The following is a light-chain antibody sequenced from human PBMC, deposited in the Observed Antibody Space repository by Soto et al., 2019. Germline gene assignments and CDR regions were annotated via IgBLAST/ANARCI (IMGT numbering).Light chain of an antibody. V-gene: IGKV1-39*01. CDR1: QTISNY. CDR3: QQSYNALSCT. Sequence: DIQMTQSPSSLSASVGDRVTITCRASQTISNYLNWYQQKSGSAAQLLIYAASKLQSGVPLRFRGSGSGTTYTLTIVSLQPDDFATYYCQQSYNALSCTFGQGTKGEMK. J-gene: IGKJ1*01. CDR2: AAS.